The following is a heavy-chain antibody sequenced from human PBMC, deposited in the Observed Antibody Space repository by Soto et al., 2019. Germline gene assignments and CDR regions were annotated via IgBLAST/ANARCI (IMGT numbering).Heavy chain of an antibody. CDR3: ARYSSGWYTAEYFQH. V-gene: IGHV3-23*01. D-gene: IGHD6-19*01. CDR2: ISGSGGST. CDR1: GFTFSSYA. Sequence: GGSLRLSCAASGFTFSSYAMSWVRQAPGKGLEWVSGISGSGGSTYYADSVKGRFTMSRDNSKNTLYLQMNSLKDEDAAVYYCARYSSGWYTAEYFQHWGQGTLVTVSS. J-gene: IGHJ1*01.